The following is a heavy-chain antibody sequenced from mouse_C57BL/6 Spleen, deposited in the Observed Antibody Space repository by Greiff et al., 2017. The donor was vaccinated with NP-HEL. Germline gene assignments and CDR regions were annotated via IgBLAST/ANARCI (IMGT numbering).Heavy chain of an antibody. J-gene: IGHJ4*01. CDR1: GYTFTSYW. CDR3: ARLRESSGYGDAMDY. CDR2: IHPNSGST. V-gene: IGHV1-64*01. Sequence: VQLQQSGAELVKPGASVKLSCKASGYTFTSYWMHWVKQRPGQGLEWIGMIHPNSGSTNYNEKFKSKATLTVDKSSSTAYMQLSSMTSEDSAVYFGARLRESSGYGDAMDYWGQGTSVTVSS. D-gene: IGHD2-2*01.